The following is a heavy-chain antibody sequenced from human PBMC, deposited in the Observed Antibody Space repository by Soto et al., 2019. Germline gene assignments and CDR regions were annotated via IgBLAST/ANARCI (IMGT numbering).Heavy chain of an antibody. Sequence: PGGSLRLSCAASGFTFSKCAMSWVRQAPGKGLEWVSIISGDGKSIYYAESVKGRFTVSRDNSKNTLNLQMSSLRGDDTAVYYCVKAVGPTAPSSRIFDYWGQGTLVTVS. D-gene: IGHD1-26*01. CDR2: ISGDGKSI. CDR1: GFTFSKCA. J-gene: IGHJ4*02. CDR3: VKAVGPTAPSSRIFDY. V-gene: IGHV3-23*01.